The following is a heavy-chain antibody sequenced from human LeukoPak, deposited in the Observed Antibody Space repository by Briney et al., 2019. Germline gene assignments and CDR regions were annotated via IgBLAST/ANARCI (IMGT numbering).Heavy chain of an antibody. CDR1: GFTFSTYA. V-gene: IGHV3-23*01. D-gene: IGHD3-10*01. CDR2: INGSGHET. J-gene: IGHJ4*02. Sequence: GGSLRLSCVASGFTFSTYAMSWVRQAPGRGLEWVSGINGSGHETWYTDSVKGRFTISRDNSKNTLYLQMNSLRAEDTAVYHCAKDYRGSNPMFDYWGQGTLVTVSS. CDR3: AKDYRGSNPMFDY.